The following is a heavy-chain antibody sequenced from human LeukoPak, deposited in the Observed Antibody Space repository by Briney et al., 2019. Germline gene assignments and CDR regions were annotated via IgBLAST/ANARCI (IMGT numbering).Heavy chain of an antibody. CDR2: IWYDGSNK. CDR3: ARVKYQLLRLTPQGYYYYGMDV. V-gene: IGHV3-33*01. D-gene: IGHD2-2*01. J-gene: IGHJ6*02. CDR1: GFTFSSYG. Sequence: GGSLRLSCAASGFTFSSYGMHWVRQAPGKGLEWVAVIWYDGSNKYYADSVKGRFTISRDNSKNTLYLQMNSLRAEDTAVYYCARVKYQLLRLTPQGYYYYGMDVWGQGTTVTVSS.